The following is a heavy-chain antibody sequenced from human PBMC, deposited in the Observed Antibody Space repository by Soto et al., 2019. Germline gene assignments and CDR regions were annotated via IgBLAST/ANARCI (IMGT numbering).Heavy chain of an antibody. CDR2: IIPIFGTA. CDR1: GGTFGSYA. J-gene: IGHJ4*02. D-gene: IGHD1-1*01. V-gene: IGHV1-69*13. CDR3: ARGHNYVAPDY. Sequence: VASVKVSCKASGGTFGSYAISWVRQAPGQGLEWMGGIIPIFGTANYAQKFQGRVTITADESTSTAYMELSSLRSEDTAVYYCARGHNYVAPDYWGQGTLVTVSS.